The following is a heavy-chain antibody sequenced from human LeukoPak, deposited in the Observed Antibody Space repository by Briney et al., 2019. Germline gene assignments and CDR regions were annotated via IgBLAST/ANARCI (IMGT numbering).Heavy chain of an antibody. D-gene: IGHD3-10*01. V-gene: IGHV3-7*05. J-gene: IGHJ5*02. CDR2: IKQDGSQK. CDR3: ARDYRYGSGSRWCDP. Sequence: AGSLRLSCAAYGFTFSSYDMHWVRQAPGKGLEWVANIKQDGSQKYYVDSVKGRSTIARDNAKNSLYLQMNSLRAEDTAVYYCARDYRYGSGSRWCDPWGQGTLVTVSS. CDR1: GFTFSSYD.